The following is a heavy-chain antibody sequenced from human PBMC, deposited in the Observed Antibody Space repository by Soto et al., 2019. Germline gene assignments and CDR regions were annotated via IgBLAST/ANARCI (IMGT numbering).Heavy chain of an antibody. V-gene: IGHV1-69*12. Sequence: QVQLVQSGAEVKKPGSSVKVLCKASGGTFSNYAISWVRQAPGQGLEWVGRIIPIFGTTKFAQKFQGRVTITADDSTTTAYMELSGLRSEDTAVYYCARDGGRDGYFGNWLDPWGQGTLVTVSS. J-gene: IGHJ5*02. D-gene: IGHD6-25*01. CDR1: GGTFSNYA. CDR2: IIPIFGTT. CDR3: ARDGGRDGYFGNWLDP.